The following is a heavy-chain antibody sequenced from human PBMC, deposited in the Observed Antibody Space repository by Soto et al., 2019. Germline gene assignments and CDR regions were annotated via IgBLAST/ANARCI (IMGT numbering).Heavy chain of an antibody. Sequence: TSETLSLTCTVSGVSITSYFWSWIRQTPGKGLDWIGSISFSGATYSNPSLKGRAALSVDTSENHLSLTLNSVTSADTAVYFCARDRRDGHKRYFEFWGQGNQLTVSS. CDR2: ISFSGAT. D-gene: IGHD3-9*01. CDR1: GVSITSYF. J-gene: IGHJ4*02. CDR3: ARDRRDGHKRYFEF. V-gene: IGHV4-59*01.